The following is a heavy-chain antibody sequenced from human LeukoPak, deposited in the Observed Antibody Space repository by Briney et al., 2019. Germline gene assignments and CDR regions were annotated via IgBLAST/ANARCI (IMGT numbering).Heavy chain of an antibody. Sequence: ASVKVSCKASGYTFTGYYMHWVRQAPGQGLEWMGWINPNSGGTNYAQKLQGRVTMTRDTSISTAYMELSRLRSDDTAVYYCARDGRFGELXVWFDPWGQGTLVTVSS. D-gene: IGHD3-10*01. CDR3: ARDGRFGELXVWFDP. J-gene: IGHJ5*02. CDR2: INPNSGGT. V-gene: IGHV1-2*02. CDR1: GYTFTGYY.